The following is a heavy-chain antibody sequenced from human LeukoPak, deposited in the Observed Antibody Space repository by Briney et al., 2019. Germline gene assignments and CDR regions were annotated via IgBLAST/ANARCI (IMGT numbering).Heavy chain of an antibody. D-gene: IGHD6-19*01. Sequence: GGSLRLSCVASGFSFSTYSFYWVRQAPGKGLEGVANINQDGSEKCYVDSVKGRFIISRGNAKNSLYLQMNSLRAEDTAVYYCARDVPRSGWALDSWGQGTLVTVSS. CDR3: ARDVPRSGWALDS. CDR1: GFSFSTYS. J-gene: IGHJ4*02. V-gene: IGHV3-7*01. CDR2: INQDGSEK.